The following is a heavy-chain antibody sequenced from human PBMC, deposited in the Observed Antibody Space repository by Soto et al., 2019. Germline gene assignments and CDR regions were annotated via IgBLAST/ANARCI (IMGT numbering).Heavy chain of an antibody. CDR3: AREEALIDVPSGGIDDFFDR. J-gene: IGHJ4*02. CDR2: IYYSGNT. CDR1: GGSISSGDHY. V-gene: IGHV4-30-4*01. Sequence: SETLSLTCTVSGGSISSGDHYWSWLRQPPGKGLEWIGYIYYSGNTYYNPSLKSRLAISVDTSTNQFSLTLTSVTAADTAVYFCAREEALIDVPSGGIDDFFDRWGQGTLVA. D-gene: IGHD3-16*01.